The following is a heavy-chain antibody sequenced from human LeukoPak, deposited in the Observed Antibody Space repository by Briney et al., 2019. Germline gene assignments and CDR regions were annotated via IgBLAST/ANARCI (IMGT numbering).Heavy chain of an antibody. D-gene: IGHD1-26*01. CDR2: ISYDGSNK. CDR3: ARAWDPMSFDI. Sequence: GGSLRLSCAASGFTFSSYAMHWVRQAPGKGLEWVAVISYDGSNKYYADSVKGRFTISRDNSKNTLYLQMNSLRAEDTAVYYCARAWDPMSFDIWGQGTMVTVSS. J-gene: IGHJ3*02. V-gene: IGHV3-30-3*01. CDR1: GFTFSSYA.